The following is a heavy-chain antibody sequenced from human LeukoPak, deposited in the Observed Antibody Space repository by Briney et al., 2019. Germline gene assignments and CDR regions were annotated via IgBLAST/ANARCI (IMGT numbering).Heavy chain of an antibody. CDR2: IYTSGST. V-gene: IGHV4-4*07. J-gene: IGHJ3*02. D-gene: IGHD3-9*01. Sequence: SETLSLTCTVSGGSISCYYWSWIRRPAGKGLEWIGRIYTSGSTNYNPSLKSRVTMSVDTSKNQFSLKLSSVTAADTAVYYCARACSNYDILTGYYTPSDAFDIWGQGTMVTVSS. CDR3: ARACSNYDILTGYYTPSDAFDI. CDR1: GGSISCYY.